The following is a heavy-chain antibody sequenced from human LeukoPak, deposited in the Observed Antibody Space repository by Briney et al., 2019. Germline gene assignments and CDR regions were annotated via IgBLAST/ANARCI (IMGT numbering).Heavy chain of an antibody. CDR2: IKSKAHGGTT. CDR1: GFTFSNAW. Sequence: KTGGSLRLSCAVSGFTFSNAWMHWVRQAPGKGLEWVGRIKSKAHGGTTDYAAPVKGRFTISRDDSKNTLYLQMNSLKTEDTAVYYCWDTNWNGDWDYWGQGTLVTVSS. CDR3: WDTNWNGDWDY. J-gene: IGHJ4*02. D-gene: IGHD1-1*01. V-gene: IGHV3-15*01.